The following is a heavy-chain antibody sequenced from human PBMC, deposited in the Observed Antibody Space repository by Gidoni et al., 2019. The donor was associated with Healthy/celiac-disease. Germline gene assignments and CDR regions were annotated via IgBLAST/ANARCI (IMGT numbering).Heavy chain of an antibody. Sequence: EVQLVASGGGLVQPGGSLRLSCAAPGFTFSSYWMSWVRQAPGKGREWVANIKQDGREKYYVDSVKGRFTISRDNAKNSLYLQMNSLRAEDTAVYYCARDDYGSGSSFDYWGQGTLVTVSS. CDR1: GFTFSSYW. D-gene: IGHD3-10*01. V-gene: IGHV3-7*01. CDR3: ARDDYGSGSSFDY. CDR2: IKQDGREK. J-gene: IGHJ4*02.